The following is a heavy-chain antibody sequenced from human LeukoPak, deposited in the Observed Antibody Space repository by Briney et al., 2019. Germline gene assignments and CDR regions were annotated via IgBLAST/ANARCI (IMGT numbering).Heavy chain of an antibody. CDR1: GFTFSSYA. CDR3: AREETYYYDSSGYQGQGDFDY. V-gene: IGHV3-30-3*01. D-gene: IGHD3-22*01. CDR2: ISYDGSNK. J-gene: IGHJ4*02. Sequence: GGSLRLSCAASGFTFSSYAMHWVRQAPGKGLEWVAVISYDGSNKYYADSVKGRFTISRDNSKNTLYLQMNSLRAEDTAVYYCAREETYYYDSSGYQGQGDFDYWAREPWSPSPQ.